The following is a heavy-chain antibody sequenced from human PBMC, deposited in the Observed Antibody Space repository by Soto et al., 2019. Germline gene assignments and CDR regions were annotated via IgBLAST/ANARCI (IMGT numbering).Heavy chain of an antibody. CDR1: GLSLSNGRLG. V-gene: IGHV2-26*01. CDR3: ALIKDCSRTDCYLASFDP. CDR2: IFSNDDK. Sequence: QVTLKESGPVLVKPTETLTLTCTVSGLSLSNGRLGVSWISQPPGKALEWLAHIFSNDDKSYSTSLRSRLTISKDTSRGQVVLSMTNMDPMDSATYYCALIKDCSRTDCYLASFDPWGQGTLVTVSS. J-gene: IGHJ5*02. D-gene: IGHD2-2*01.